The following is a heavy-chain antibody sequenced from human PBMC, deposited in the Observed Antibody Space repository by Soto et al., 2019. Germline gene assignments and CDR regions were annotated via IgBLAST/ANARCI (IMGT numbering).Heavy chain of an antibody. V-gene: IGHV1-18*01. J-gene: IGHJ4*02. Sequence: QVQLVQSGAEVKKPGASVRVSCKASGYTFTSYGITWVRQAPGQGLEWMGGISAYNGLTKYVQNRQDRVTMTTDTSTSTAYMELRSLRSDDTAVYYCVRAQGVIAYFDYWGQGTLVTVSS. CDR1: GYTFTSYG. CDR3: VRAQGVIAYFDY. CDR2: ISAYNGLT. D-gene: IGHD6-13*01.